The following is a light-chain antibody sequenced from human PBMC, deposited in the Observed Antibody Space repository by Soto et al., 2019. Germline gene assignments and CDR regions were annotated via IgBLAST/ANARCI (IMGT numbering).Light chain of an antibody. CDR3: QQYNNWPPWT. V-gene: IGKV3-15*01. J-gene: IGKJ1*01. CDR2: GAS. Sequence: EIVMTQSPATLSVSPGERATLSCRASQSLSSNLAWYQQKPGQAPRLLIYGASTRATGVPARFSGSGSGTEVSLTISSLQSADFAVYYCQQYNNWPPWTFGQGTKVEIK. CDR1: QSLSSN.